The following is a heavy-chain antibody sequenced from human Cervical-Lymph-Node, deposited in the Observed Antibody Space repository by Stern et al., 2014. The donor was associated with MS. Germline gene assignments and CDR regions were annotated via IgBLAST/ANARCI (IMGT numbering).Heavy chain of an antibody. V-gene: IGHV1-18*01. Sequence: QVKLVQSGAEVKKPGASVKVSCKASGYTFTSYGISWVRQAPGTGLELMGWTSVYKDNTNYAQKRQVSVTMTTDTSTSTAYMDLRSLRSDDTAVYYCARGLLGSDNAFEIWGQGTMVTVSS. CDR3: ARGLLGSDNAFEI. CDR2: TSVYKDNT. D-gene: IGHD2-21*01. CDR1: GYTFTSYG. J-gene: IGHJ3*02.